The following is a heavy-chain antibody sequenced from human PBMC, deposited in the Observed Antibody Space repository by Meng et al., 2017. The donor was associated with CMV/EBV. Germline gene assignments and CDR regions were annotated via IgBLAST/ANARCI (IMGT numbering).Heavy chain of an antibody. Sequence: GGSLRLSYAASGFTFDDYAMHWVRQAPGKGLEWVSGISWNSGSIGYADSVKGRFTISRDNAKNSLYLQMNSLRAEDMALYYCAKQSSGSYDFFDYWGQGTLVTVSS. CDR1: GFTFDDYA. D-gene: IGHD1-26*01. CDR2: ISWNSGSI. J-gene: IGHJ4*02. V-gene: IGHV3-9*03. CDR3: AKQSSGSYDFFDY.